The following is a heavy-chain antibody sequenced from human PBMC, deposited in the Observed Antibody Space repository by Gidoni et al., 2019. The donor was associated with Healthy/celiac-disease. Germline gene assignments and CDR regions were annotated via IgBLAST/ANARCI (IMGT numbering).Heavy chain of an antibody. CDR3: AKGMDIEVELRFELDY. V-gene: IGHV1-69*01. CDR1: GGTFTSYA. J-gene: IGHJ4*02. CDR2: IIPIFGTA. D-gene: IGHD1-7*01. Sequence: QVQLVQSGAAVKKPGSSVKVSCKASGGTFTSYAISWVRQAPGQGLGWRGGIIPIFGTANYAQKFQGRVTITADESTSTAYMELSSLRSEDTAVYYCAKGMDIEVELRFELDYWGQGTLVTVSS.